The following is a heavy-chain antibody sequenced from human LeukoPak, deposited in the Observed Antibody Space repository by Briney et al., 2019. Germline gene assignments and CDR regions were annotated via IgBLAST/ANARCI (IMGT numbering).Heavy chain of an antibody. J-gene: IGHJ4*02. Sequence: GGSLRLSCAASGFTFNNAWMSWVRQAPGKGLEWVGRIKSETDGGTTDYAAPVKGRFTIARDDSKNTLYLQMHSLKAEDTAVYYCWRLAAASDYWGQGTLVTVSS. V-gene: IGHV3-15*01. CDR3: WRLAAASDY. CDR1: GFTFNNAW. D-gene: IGHD2-21*02. CDR2: IKSETDGGTT.